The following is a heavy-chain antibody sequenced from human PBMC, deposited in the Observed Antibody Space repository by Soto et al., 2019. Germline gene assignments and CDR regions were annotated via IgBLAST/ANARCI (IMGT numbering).Heavy chain of an antibody. CDR2: INPNSGGT. CDR1: GYTFTGYY. J-gene: IGHJ4*02. D-gene: IGHD4-4*01. CDR3: ARGHYSNYGGYFDY. V-gene: IGHV1-2*02. Sequence: ASVKVSCKASGYTFTGYYMHWVRQAPGQGLEWMGWINPNSGGTNYAQKFQGRVTMTRDTSISTAYMELSRLRSDDTAVYYCARGHYSNYGGYFDYWGQGTLVTVLL.